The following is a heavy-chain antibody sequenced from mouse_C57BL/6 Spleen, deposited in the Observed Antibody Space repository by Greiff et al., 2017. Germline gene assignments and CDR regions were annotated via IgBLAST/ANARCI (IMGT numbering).Heavy chain of an antibody. CDR2: IDPSDGYT. J-gene: IGHJ2*01. V-gene: IGHV1-59*01. CDR3: DRGGDYSNYVDFGD. CDR1: GYTFTSYW. D-gene: IGHD2-5*01. Sequence: QVQLQQSGAELVRPGTSVKLSCKASGYTFTSYWMHWVKQRPGQGLEWIGVIDPSDGYTDYNKKFKGKATLTVDTSSSTAYMQLSSLTSEDSAVSYGDRGGDYSNYVDFGDWGPGTT.